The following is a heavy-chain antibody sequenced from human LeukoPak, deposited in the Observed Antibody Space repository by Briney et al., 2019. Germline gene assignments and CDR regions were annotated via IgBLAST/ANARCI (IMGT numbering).Heavy chain of an antibody. V-gene: IGHV3-23*01. Sequence: PGGSLRLSCAVSGFTFSSYAMSRVRQAPGKGLGWVSGISGSGGSTDYADSVKGRFTISRDNSKSMVYLQMNSLRAEDTAVYYCAKDREVIVPAAGDYWGQGTLVTVSS. J-gene: IGHJ4*02. CDR3: AKDREVIVPAAGDY. CDR1: GFTFSSYA. D-gene: IGHD2-2*01. CDR2: ISGSGGST.